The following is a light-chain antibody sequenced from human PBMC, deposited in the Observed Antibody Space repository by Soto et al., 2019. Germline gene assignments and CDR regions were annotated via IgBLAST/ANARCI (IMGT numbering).Light chain of an antibody. CDR1: SSDVGGYNY. Sequence: QSALTQPASVSVSPGQSVTITCTGTSSDVGGYNYVYWYQQHPGKAPKLMISDVSNRPSGVSNRFSGSKSGNTASLTLSGLPAEDEDDDYCSSYTSSSTPYVFGTGTKLTVL. CDR2: DVS. V-gene: IGLV2-14*01. J-gene: IGLJ1*01. CDR3: SSYTSSSTPYV.